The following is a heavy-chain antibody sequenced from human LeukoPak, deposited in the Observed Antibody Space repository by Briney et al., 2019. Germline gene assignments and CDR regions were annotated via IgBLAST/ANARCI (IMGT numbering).Heavy chain of an antibody. CDR2: IHPGDSGT. V-gene: IGHV5-51*01. D-gene: IGHD6-13*01. Sequence: GESLKISCKASGYSFTSYWIGWVRQMPGKGLEWMGIIHPGDSGTRYSPSFQGQVTISTDKSISAAYLQWSSLKASDNAMYYCARHRAAAEGGALDYWGQGTLVTVSS. CDR3: ARHRAAAEGGALDY. J-gene: IGHJ4*02. CDR1: GYSFTSYW.